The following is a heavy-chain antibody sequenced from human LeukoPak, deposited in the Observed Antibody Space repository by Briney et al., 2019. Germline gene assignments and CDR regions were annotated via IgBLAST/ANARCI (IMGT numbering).Heavy chain of an antibody. CDR3: ARGSIDPLLWFGDRGNYYYMGV. J-gene: IGHJ6*03. CDR1: GYTFTGYY. D-gene: IGHD3-10*01. CDR2: INPNSGGT. V-gene: IGHV1-2*02. Sequence: ASVKVSCKASGYTFTGYYMHWVRQAPGQGLEWMGWINPNSGGTNYAQKLQGRVTMTRDTSISTAYMELSRLRSDDTAVYYCARGSIDPLLWFGDRGNYYYMGVWGKGTTVTISS.